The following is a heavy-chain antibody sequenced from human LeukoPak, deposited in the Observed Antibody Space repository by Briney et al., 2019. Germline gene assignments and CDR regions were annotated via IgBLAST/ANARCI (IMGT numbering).Heavy chain of an antibody. CDR3: ARDILTGSQSRFQH. D-gene: IGHD3-9*01. Sequence: GGSLRLSCAASGFTFSGYDMSWVRQAPGKGLEWVSYTSSSSSTIYYADSVKGRFTISRDNAKNSLYLQMNSLRAEDTAVYYCARDILTGSQSRFQHWGQGTLVTVSS. V-gene: IGHV3-48*04. J-gene: IGHJ1*01. CDR2: TSSSSSTI. CDR1: GFTFSGYD.